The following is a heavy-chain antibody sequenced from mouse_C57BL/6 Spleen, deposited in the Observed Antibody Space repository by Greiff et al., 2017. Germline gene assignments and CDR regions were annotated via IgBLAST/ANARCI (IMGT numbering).Heavy chain of an antibody. CDR1: GFNIKDYY. D-gene: IGHD1-3*01. CDR3: DREVNPDVDY. V-gene: IGHV14-2*01. Sequence: EVQLQQSGAELVKPGASVKLSCTASGFNIKDYYMHWVKQRPEQGLEWIGRISPEDGETKYAQKFQGKATITADTSSNTAYLQLSSLTSEDTAVYDWDREVNPDVDYWGQGTTLTVSS. J-gene: IGHJ2*01. CDR2: ISPEDGET.